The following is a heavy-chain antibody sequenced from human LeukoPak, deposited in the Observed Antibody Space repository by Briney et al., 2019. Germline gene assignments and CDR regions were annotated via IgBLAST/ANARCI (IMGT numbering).Heavy chain of an antibody. J-gene: IGHJ4*02. CDR3: AKAGGNYGDYGSDFDY. CDR2: INFSGTTK. CDR1: GFRFSDYY. Sequence: PGGSLRLSCAASGFRFSDYYMSWVRQAPGKGLEWVSDINFSGTTKSYLGSVEGRFTVSRDNGKNSLYLQMNSLRAEDTAVYYCAKAGGNYGDYGSDFDYWGQGTLVTVSS. V-gene: IGHV3-11*01. D-gene: IGHD4-17*01.